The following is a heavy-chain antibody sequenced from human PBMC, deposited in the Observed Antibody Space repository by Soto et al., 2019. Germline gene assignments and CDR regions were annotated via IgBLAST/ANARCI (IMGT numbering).Heavy chain of an antibody. V-gene: IGHV4-31*03. CDR3: ARDQGVLMVYAPRGAFDI. CDR1: GGSISSGGYY. D-gene: IGHD2-8*01. CDR2: IYYSGST. Sequence: QVQLQESGPGLVKPSQTLSLTCTVSGGSISSGGYYWSWIRQHPGKGLEWIGYIYYSGSTYDTPSLKSRVTISVDTSKNQFSLKLSSVTAADTAVYYCARDQGVLMVYAPRGAFDIWGQGTMVTVSS. J-gene: IGHJ3*02.